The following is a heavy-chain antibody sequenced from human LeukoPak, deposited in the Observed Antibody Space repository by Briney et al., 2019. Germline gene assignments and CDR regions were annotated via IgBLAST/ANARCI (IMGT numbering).Heavy chain of an antibody. Sequence: PGASLQISCQVSGSSFTSYCIGWVRQMPGKGLEWMGIIYPGDSGPTYSPSFQGQVTISVDESINTAYLQWSSLQASDTAMYYCGMSGDRVPLQDDVFDVWGQGTMVTVST. D-gene: IGHD1-26*01. CDR2: IYPGDSGP. V-gene: IGHV5-51*01. J-gene: IGHJ3*01. CDR3: GMSGDRVPLQDDVFDV. CDR1: GSSFTSYC.